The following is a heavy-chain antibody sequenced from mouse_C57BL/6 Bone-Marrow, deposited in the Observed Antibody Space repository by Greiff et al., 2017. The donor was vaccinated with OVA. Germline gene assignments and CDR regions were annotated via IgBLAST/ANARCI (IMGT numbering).Heavy chain of an antibody. CDR3: ARWNDYSSWFAY. Sequence: QVQLQQSGAELVKPGASVKLSCKASGYTFTSYWMHWVKQRPGQGLEWIGMIHPNSGSTNYNEKFKSKATLTVDKSSSTAYMQLSSLTSEDSAVYYCARWNDYSSWFAYWGQGTLVTVSA. D-gene: IGHD2-4*01. CDR1: GYTFTSYW. CDR2: IHPNSGST. J-gene: IGHJ3*01. V-gene: IGHV1-64*01.